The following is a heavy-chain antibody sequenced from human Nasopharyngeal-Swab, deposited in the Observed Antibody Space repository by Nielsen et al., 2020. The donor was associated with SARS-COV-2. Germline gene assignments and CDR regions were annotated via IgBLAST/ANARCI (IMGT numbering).Heavy chain of an antibody. D-gene: IGHD2-15*01. Sequence: PGKGLEWIGSIYYRGSTYFNPSLESRVTISVDTSKNQFSLKLRSVTAADTAVYYCARVSENCSGGSCGADVLYFDLWGRGTLVTVSS. CDR2: IYYRGST. CDR3: ARVSENCSGGSCGADVLYFDL. V-gene: IGHV4-39*07. J-gene: IGHJ2*01.